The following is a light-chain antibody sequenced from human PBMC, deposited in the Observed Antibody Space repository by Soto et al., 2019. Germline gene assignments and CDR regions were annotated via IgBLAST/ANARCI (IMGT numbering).Light chain of an antibody. CDR3: QQSYSTPFT. CDR1: QSISSY. Sequence: DIQMTQSPSSLSASVGDRVTITCRASQSISSYLNWYQQKPGKAPKLLIYAASSLQSGVPSRFRGSGSGTDFNLTISSLQSEDFARYYCQQSYSTPFTLGPGTKVDIK. J-gene: IGKJ3*01. CDR2: AAS. V-gene: IGKV1-39*01.